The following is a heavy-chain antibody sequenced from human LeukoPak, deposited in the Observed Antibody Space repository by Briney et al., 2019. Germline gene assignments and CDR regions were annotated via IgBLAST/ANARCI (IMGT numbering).Heavy chain of an antibody. CDR3: ARFYGDYENWFAT. J-gene: IGHJ5*02. Sequence: PSQTLSLTCAVSGGSISSGGYSWSWIRQPPGKGLEWIGYIYHSGSTYYNPSLKSRVTISVDRSKNQFSLKLCSVTAADTPVYYCARFYGDYENWFATWGPGTLLTVSS. CDR1: GGSISSGGYS. V-gene: IGHV4-30-2*01. CDR2: IYHSGST. D-gene: IGHD4-17*01.